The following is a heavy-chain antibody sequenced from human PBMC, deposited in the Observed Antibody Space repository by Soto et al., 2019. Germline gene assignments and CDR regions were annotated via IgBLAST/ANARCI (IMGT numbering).Heavy chain of an antibody. CDR2: IYYSGST. J-gene: IGHJ3*02. Sequence: SETLSLTCTVSGGSISSSSYYWGWIRQPPGKGLEWIGSIYYSGSTYYNPSLKSRVTISVDTSKNQFSLKLSSVTAADTAVYYCARRGCLLGATVAFDIWGQGTMVTVSS. CDR3: ARRGCLLGATVAFDI. D-gene: IGHD1-26*01. V-gene: IGHV4-39*01. CDR1: GGSISSSSYY.